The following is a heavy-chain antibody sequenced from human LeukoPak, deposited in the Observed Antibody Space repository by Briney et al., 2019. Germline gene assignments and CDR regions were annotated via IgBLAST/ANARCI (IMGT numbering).Heavy chain of an antibody. CDR2: INSDGSST. V-gene: IGHV3-74*01. J-gene: IGHJ6*03. D-gene: IGHD3-10*01. CDR1: GFTFSSYW. CDR3: AKGFRMVRGVIRYYYYYMDV. Sequence: GGSLRLSCAASGFTFSSYWMHWVRQAPGKGLVWVSRINSDGSSTSYADSVKGRFTISRDNSKNTLYLQMNSLRAEDTAVYYCAKGFRMVRGVIRYYYYYMDVWGKGTTVTISS.